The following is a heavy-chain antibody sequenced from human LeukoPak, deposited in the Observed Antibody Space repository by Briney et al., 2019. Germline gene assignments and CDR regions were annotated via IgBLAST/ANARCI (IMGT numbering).Heavy chain of an antibody. CDR2: IIPIFGTA. CDR1: GGTFSSYA. CDR3: AKDKEVGPEYFHE. V-gene: IGHV1-69*13. Sequence: GASVKVSCKASGGTFSSYAISWVRQAPGQGLEWMGGIIPIFGTANYAQKFQGRVTITADESTSTAYMELSSLRSEDTAVYYCAKDKEVGPEYFHEWGQGALVSVSS. J-gene: IGHJ1*01.